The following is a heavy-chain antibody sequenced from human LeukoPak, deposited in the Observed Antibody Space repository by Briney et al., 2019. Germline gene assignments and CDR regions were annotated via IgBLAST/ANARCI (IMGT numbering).Heavy chain of an antibody. CDR1: GFTFNTYT. D-gene: IGHD3-10*02. V-gene: IGHV3-21*01. J-gene: IGHJ6*04. CDR3: AELGITMIGGV. CDR2: ITASSTAI. Sequence: GGSLRLSCAASGFTFNTYTMNWVRQAPGKGLEWVSSITASSTAIYSADSVKGRFTISRDNAKNFLYLQMNSLRAEDTAVYYCAELGITMIGGVWGKGTTVTISS.